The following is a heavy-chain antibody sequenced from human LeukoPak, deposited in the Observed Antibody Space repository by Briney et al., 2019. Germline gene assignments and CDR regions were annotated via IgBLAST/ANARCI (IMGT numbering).Heavy chain of an antibody. Sequence: ASVKVSCKASGYTFTSYYMHWVRQAPGKGLEWMGGFDPEDGETIYAQKFQGRVTMTEDTSTDTAYMELSSLRSEDTAVYYCATDVSDFWSGYHGDYWGQGTLVTVSS. D-gene: IGHD3-3*01. CDR3: ATDVSDFWSGYHGDY. CDR1: GYTFTSYY. V-gene: IGHV1-24*01. J-gene: IGHJ4*02. CDR2: FDPEDGET.